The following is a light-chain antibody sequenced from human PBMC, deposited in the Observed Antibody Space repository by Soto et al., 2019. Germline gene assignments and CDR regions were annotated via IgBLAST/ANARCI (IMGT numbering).Light chain of an antibody. CDR2: DVS. V-gene: IGKV3-20*01. CDR3: QQYGTSPQT. CDR1: QSVSGTY. J-gene: IGKJ5*01. Sequence: IVLTQSPGTLSLSPGERVTLSCRASQSVSGTYLAWYQQKPGQAPRLLIYDVSSRATGIPDRFSGSGSGADFTLTISRLEPEDFAVYYCQQYGTSPQTFGQGTRLESK.